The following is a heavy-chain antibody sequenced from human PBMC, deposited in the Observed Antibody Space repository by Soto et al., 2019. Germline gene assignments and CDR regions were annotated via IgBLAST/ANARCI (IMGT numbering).Heavy chain of an antibody. D-gene: IGHD6-13*01. V-gene: IGHV4-59*01. Sequence: PSETLSLTCTVSGGSISSYYWTWIRQPPGKGLEWIGYIYYSGSTNYNPSLKSRVTISVDTSKNQFSLKLSSVTAADTAVYYCARYMAAAGNGLFDYWGQGTLVTVSS. CDR1: GGSISSYY. J-gene: IGHJ4*02. CDR3: ARYMAAAGNGLFDY. CDR2: IYYSGST.